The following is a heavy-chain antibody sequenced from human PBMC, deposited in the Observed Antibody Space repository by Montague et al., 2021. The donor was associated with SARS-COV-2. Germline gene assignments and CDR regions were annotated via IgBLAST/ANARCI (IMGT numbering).Heavy chain of an antibody. CDR1: SGSLSGYY. J-gene: IGHJ4*02. D-gene: IGHD2-8*02. CDR2: THYNGTT. CDR3: ARGTAYDHVYY. Sequence: SETLSLTCTASSGSLSGYYWNWIRQPPGKGLELMGITHYNGTTKYNPSLKSRLNMSLDTSKNQFSLTLNSVTAADTAIYYCARGTAYDHVYYWGQRAPVTVAS. V-gene: IGHV4-59*12.